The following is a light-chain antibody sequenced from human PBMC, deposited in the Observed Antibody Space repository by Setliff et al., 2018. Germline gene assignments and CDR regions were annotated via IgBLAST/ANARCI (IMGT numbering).Light chain of an antibody. CDR3: SSHGGSNNWSV. V-gene: IGLV2-8*01. CDR2: XXK. J-gene: IGLJ1*01. Sequence: QSALTQPPSASGSPGQSVTISCTGTXXXXXXXXXXXXXXXXXXXXXKLLLXXXKKRPSGVPDRFSGSKSDNTASLTVSGLQAEDEADYYCSSHGGSNNWSVFGSGTKVTVL. CDR1: XXXXXXXXX.